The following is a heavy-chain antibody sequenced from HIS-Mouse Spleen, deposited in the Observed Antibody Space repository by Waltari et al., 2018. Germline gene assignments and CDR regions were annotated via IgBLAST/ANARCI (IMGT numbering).Heavy chain of an antibody. CDR1: GGSISSSSYY. Sequence: QLQLQESGPGLVKPSETLSLTCTVSGGSISSSSYYWGWIRPPPGRGLEWIGSIYYSGITYYKPSLKSRVTISVDTSKNQFSLKLSSVTAADTAVYYCRSSITMVRGVIITYYFDYWGQGTLVTVSS. D-gene: IGHD3-10*01. CDR2: IYYSGIT. V-gene: IGHV4-39*07. J-gene: IGHJ4*02. CDR3: RSSITMVRGVIITYYFDY.